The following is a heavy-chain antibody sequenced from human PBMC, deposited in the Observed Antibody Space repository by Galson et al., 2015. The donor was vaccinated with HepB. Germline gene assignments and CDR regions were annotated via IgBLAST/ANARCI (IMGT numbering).Heavy chain of an antibody. D-gene: IGHD2-2*01. Sequence: SVKVSCKASGYTFTSYGISWVRQAPGQGLEWMGWISAYNGNTNYAQKLQGRVTMTTDTSTSTAYMELRSLRSDDTAVYYCARALSPRYQLPGGAFDIWGQGTMVTVSS. CDR2: ISAYNGNT. V-gene: IGHV1-18*01. CDR3: ARALSPRYQLPGGAFDI. J-gene: IGHJ3*02. CDR1: GYTFTSYG.